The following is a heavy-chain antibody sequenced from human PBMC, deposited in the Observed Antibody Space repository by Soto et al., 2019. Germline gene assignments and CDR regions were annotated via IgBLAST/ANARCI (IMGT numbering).Heavy chain of an antibody. D-gene: IGHD6-19*01. J-gene: IGHJ4*02. CDR3: ARVLTDSSGWYNFDY. V-gene: IGHV1-46*01. CDR1: GYTFTSYH. CDR2: IKPSGGST. Sequence: GASVKVSCKASGYTFTSYHMHWVRQAPGQGLKWMGVIKPSGGSTTYAQKFQGRVTMTRDTSTSTVYMELSSLRSEDTAVYYCARVLTDSSGWYNFDYWGQGTVVTVSS.